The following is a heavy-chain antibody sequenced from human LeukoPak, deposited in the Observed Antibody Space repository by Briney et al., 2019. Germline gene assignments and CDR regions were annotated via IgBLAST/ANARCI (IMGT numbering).Heavy chain of an antibody. CDR3: ARGALSRSLTGDLHYYMDV. J-gene: IGHJ6*03. Sequence: WASVKVSCKASGGTFRSNAISWVRQAPGQGLEWMGGIIPIFDTANYAQKFQGRVTITTDESTSTAYMELSSLRSEDTAVYYCARGALSRSLTGDLHYYMDVWGKGTKVTVSS. CDR1: GGTFRSNA. D-gene: IGHD7-27*01. V-gene: IGHV1-69*05. CDR2: IIPIFDTA.